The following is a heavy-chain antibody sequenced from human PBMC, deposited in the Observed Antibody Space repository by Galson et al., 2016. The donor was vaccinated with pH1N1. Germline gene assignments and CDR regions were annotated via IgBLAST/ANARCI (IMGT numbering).Heavy chain of an antibody. D-gene: IGHD5-18*01. Sequence: SLRLSCAASGFTLSCCAMHWVRQAPGEGLEWVAVISSSGDNIFYADSVKGRFTISRDSSKNTLYLQMNNLRPEDTAFYYCARVRSSGYNYAQQFVDWGQGTLVTVSS. CDR2: ISSSGDNI. J-gene: IGHJ4*02. CDR3: ARVRSSGYNYAQQFVD. V-gene: IGHV3-30-3*01. CDR1: GFTLSCCA.